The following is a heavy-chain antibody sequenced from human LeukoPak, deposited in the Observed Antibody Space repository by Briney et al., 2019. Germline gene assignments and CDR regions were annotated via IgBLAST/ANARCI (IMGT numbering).Heavy chain of an antibody. V-gene: IGHV3-30-3*01. CDR1: GFTFSSYA. Sequence: GGSLRLSCAASGFTFSSYAMHWGRQAPGKGLEWVAVISYDGSNKYYADSVKGRFTISRDNSKNTLYLQMNSLRAEDTAVYYCARDRGYSYGFNWFDPWGQGTLVTVSS. D-gene: IGHD5-18*01. CDR3: ARDRGYSYGFNWFDP. CDR2: ISYDGSNK. J-gene: IGHJ5*02.